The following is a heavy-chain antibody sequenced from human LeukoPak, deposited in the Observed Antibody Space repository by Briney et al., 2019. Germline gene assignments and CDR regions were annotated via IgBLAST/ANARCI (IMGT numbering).Heavy chain of an antibody. Sequence: SQTLSLTCALSGDSVSSNSAAWNWIRQSPSRGLEWLGRTYYRSKWYNDYAVSVKSRITINPDTSKNQFSLQLNSVTPEDTAVYYCARDRLELQNYYYYYYMDVWGKGTTVTVSS. CDR3: ARDRLELQNYYYYYYMDV. J-gene: IGHJ6*03. CDR2: TYYRSKWYN. CDR1: GDSVSSNSAA. V-gene: IGHV6-1*01. D-gene: IGHD1-7*01.